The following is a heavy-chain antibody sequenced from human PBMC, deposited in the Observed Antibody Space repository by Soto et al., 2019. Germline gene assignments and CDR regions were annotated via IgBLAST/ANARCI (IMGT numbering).Heavy chain of an antibody. V-gene: IGHV4-59*01. J-gene: IGHJ4*02. CDR1: GGSISSYF. CDR3: ARDLAAVPRAFDY. D-gene: IGHD6-13*01. Sequence: LSLTCTVSGGSISSYFYIWVRQPPGKGLEWIGSVYYTGTTDYNPSLKSRVTISVDTSKTQFSLNLRSVTAADTAVYYCARDLAAVPRAFDYWGRGTLVTVSS. CDR2: VYYTGTT.